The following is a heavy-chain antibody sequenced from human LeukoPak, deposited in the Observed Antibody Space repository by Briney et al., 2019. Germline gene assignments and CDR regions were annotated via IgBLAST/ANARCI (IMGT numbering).Heavy chain of an antibody. CDR2: VYPGDSDT. CDR1: GYNFSTYW. J-gene: IGHJ3*02. D-gene: IGHD3-3*01. V-gene: IGHV5-51*01. CDR3: AGLLRGGPEEDFWSGDFTQDYFDT. Sequence: HGESLKISCKGVGYNFSTYWIGWVRQMPGRGLEWMGSVYPGDSDTTYSPSLQGQVSISADKSTSIAFLQWSRLKASDTAMYYCAGLLRGGPEEDFWSGDFTQDYFDTWGQGTMVIVSS.